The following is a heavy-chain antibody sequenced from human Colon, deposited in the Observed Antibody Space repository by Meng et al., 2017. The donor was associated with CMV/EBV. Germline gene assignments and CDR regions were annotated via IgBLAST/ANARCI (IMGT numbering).Heavy chain of an antibody. Sequence: SCAASEFSSTDCAVNWVRQAPGKDREWVSVISDSGYYTFYAESVKGRFTIGRDISKNTVYLQTNSLRAEDTAVYFCAKAPTRRYYFDSWGQGSLVTVSS. V-gene: IGHV3-23*01. CDR3: AKAPTRRYYFDS. J-gene: IGHJ4*02. CDR1: EFSSTDCA. CDR2: ISDSGYYT. D-gene: IGHD5-24*01.